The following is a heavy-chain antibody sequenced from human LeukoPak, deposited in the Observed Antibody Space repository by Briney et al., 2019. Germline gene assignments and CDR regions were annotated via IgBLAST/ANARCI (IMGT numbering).Heavy chain of an antibody. CDR3: ARDTIVVPAVIDY. D-gene: IGHD2-2*01. CDR1: GSTFSSYS. V-gene: IGHV3-21*01. J-gene: IGHJ4*02. Sequence: TGGSLRLSCAASGSTFSSYSMNWVRQAPGKGLEWVSSISSSSSYIYYADSVKGRFTISRDNAKNSLYLQMNSLRAEDTAVYYCARDTIVVPAVIDYWGQGTLVTVSS. CDR2: ISSSSSYI.